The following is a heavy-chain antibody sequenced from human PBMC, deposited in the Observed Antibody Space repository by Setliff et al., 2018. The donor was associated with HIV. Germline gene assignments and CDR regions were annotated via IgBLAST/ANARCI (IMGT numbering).Heavy chain of an antibody. CDR3: ASLTDYGGDSGSH. J-gene: IGHJ4*02. CDR1: GGSISSGGYS. CDR2: IYHSGST. D-gene: IGHD4-17*01. V-gene: IGHV4-30-2*02. Sequence: PSETLSLTCAVSGGSISSGGYSWSWIRQPPGKGLEWIGYIYHSGSTYYNPSLKSRVSLSVDTSKNQFSLRLSAVTAADTAVYYCASLTDYGGDSGSHWGQGALVTVSS.